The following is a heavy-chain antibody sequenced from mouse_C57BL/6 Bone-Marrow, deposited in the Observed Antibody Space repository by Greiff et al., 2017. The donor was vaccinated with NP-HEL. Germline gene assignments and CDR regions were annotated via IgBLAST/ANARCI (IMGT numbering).Heavy chain of an antibody. Sequence: QVQLQQPGAELVRPGTSVKLSCKASGYTFTSYWMHWVKPRPGQGLEWIGVIDPSDSYTNYNQKFKGKATLTVDTSSSTAYMQLSSLTSEDSAVYYCARTGFDYWGQGTTLTVSS. CDR2: IDPSDSYT. V-gene: IGHV1-59*01. CDR1: GYTFTSYW. D-gene: IGHD4-1*01. J-gene: IGHJ2*01. CDR3: ARTGFDY.